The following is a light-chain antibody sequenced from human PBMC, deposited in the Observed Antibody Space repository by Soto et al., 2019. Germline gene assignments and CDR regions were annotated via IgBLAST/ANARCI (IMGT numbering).Light chain of an antibody. Sequence: QSALTQPRSVSGSPGQSVTISCTGTSSGVGGYNYVSWYQQHPGKAPKLMIYDVNKRPSGVPDRFSGSKSGNTASLTISGLQAEDEADYYCCSYAGSYTWVFGTGTKVTVL. CDR2: DVN. J-gene: IGLJ1*01. CDR3: CSYAGSYTWV. CDR1: SSGVGGYNY. V-gene: IGLV2-11*01.